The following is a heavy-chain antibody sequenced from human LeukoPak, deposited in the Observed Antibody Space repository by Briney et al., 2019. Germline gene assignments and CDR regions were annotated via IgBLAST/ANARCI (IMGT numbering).Heavy chain of an antibody. CDR1: GFTFSTYA. CDR2: ISGSGGST. Sequence: GGSLRLSCAASGFTFSTYAMSWVRQAPGKGLEWVSAISGSGGSTYHADSVKGRFTISRDNSKNTLYLQMNSLRAEDTAVYYCARRVIMSGTGVPDTWLDPWGQGTLVTVSS. D-gene: IGHD1-26*01. J-gene: IGHJ5*02. CDR3: ARRVIMSGTGVPDTWLDP. V-gene: IGHV3-23*01.